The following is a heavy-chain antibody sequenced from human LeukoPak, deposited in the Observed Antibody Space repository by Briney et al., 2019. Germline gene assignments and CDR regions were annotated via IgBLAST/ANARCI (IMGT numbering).Heavy chain of an antibody. CDR1: GFTVSSNY. D-gene: IGHD6-13*01. V-gene: IGHV3-53*01. CDR2: IYSGGST. J-gene: IGHJ4*02. Sequence: GGSLRLSCAASGFTVSSNYLSWVRQAPGKGLEWVSIIYSGGSTYFADSVKGRFTISRDNSKNTLYLQMNSLRAEDTALYYCARVPVASWIQLDSWGQGSLVTVSS. CDR3: ARVPVASWIQLDS.